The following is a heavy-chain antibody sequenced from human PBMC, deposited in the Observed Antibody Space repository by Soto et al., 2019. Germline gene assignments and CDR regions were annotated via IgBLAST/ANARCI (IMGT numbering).Heavy chain of an antibody. D-gene: IGHD3-22*01. CDR2: INPNSGAT. J-gene: IGHJ2*01. Sequence: AASMKVSWKTSGYSFSGYYIHWVRQAPGQGLDWMGWINPNSGATLYARKFQGRVLVSRDTSINTAFMQLSSLSSDDTAVYYCARGPFTYDSSGYYVYW. V-gene: IGHV1-2*02. CDR1: GYSFSGYY. CDR3: ARGPFTYDSSGYYVYW.